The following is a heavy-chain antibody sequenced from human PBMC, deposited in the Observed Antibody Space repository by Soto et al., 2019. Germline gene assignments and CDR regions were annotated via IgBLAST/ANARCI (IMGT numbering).Heavy chain of an antibody. D-gene: IGHD2-8*01. CDR2: INPNSGGT. Sequence: ASVKVSCKASGYTFTGYYMHWVRQAPGQGLEWMGWINPNSGGTNYAQKFQGWVTMTRDTSISTAYMELSRLRSDDTAVYYCARERMSCINGVCYPNYYYYGMDVWGQGTTVTVSS. CDR3: ARERMSCINGVCYPNYYYYGMDV. V-gene: IGHV1-2*04. CDR1: GYTFTGYY. J-gene: IGHJ6*02.